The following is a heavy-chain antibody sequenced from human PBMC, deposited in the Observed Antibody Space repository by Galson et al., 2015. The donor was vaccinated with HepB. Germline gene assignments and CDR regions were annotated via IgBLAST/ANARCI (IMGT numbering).Heavy chain of an antibody. CDR3: ARGKDSGWTYYFDY. J-gene: IGHJ4*02. V-gene: IGHV3-7*01. CDR2: IKQDGSEK. Sequence: SLRLSCAASGFTFSSYWMSWVRQAPGKGLEWVANIKQDGSEKYYVDSVKGRFTISRDNAKNSLYLQMNSLRVEDTAVYYCARGKDSGWTYYFDYWGQGTLVTVSS. CDR1: GFTFSSYW. D-gene: IGHD6-19*01.